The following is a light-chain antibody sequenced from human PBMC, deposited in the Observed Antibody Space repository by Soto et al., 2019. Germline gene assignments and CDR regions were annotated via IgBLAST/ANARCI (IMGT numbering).Light chain of an antibody. V-gene: IGLV1-40*01. Sequence: QSALTHPPSVSGAPGHMVTISCTGSSSNIGAGYDVHWYQQLPGTAPKLLIYGNSNRPSGVPDRFSGSKSGTSASLAITGLQAEDEADYYSQSYDSSLSALYVFGTGTKVTVL. CDR1: SSNIGAGYD. CDR2: GNS. CDR3: QSYDSSLSALYV. J-gene: IGLJ1*01.